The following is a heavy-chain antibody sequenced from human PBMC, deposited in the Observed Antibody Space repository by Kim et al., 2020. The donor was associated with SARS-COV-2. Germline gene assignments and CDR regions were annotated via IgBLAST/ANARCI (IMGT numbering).Heavy chain of an antibody. Sequence: GGSLRLSCAASGFTFSNAWMSWVRQAPGKGLEWVGRIKSKTDGGTTDYAAPVKGRFTISRDDSKNTLYLQMNSLKTEDTAVYYCTTEYIAVAGTYYYYGMDVWGQGTTVTVSS. J-gene: IGHJ6*02. D-gene: IGHD6-19*01. V-gene: IGHV3-15*01. CDR1: GFTFSNAW. CDR3: TTEYIAVAGTYYYYGMDV. CDR2: IKSKTDGGTT.